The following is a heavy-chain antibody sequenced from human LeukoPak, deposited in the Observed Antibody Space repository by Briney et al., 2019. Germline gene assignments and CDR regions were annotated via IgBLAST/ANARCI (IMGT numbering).Heavy chain of an antibody. CDR3: AKLAKYFYGSETYYFFEH. Sequence: GGSLRLSCAASGFSFTTYWMSWVRQSPGKGLEWVANIKQDGTEKSYVDSVKGRFTISRDNANNSLYLQMNTLRVEDTAVYYCAKLAKYFYGSETYYFFEHWGQGTPVTASS. D-gene: IGHD3-10*01. V-gene: IGHV3-7*01. CDR1: GFSFTTYW. J-gene: IGHJ4*02. CDR2: IKQDGTEK.